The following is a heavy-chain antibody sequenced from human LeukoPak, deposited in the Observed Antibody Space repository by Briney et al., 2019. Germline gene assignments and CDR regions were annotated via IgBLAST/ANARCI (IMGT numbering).Heavy chain of an antibody. CDR3: ATVGLICSSTGCYFDY. Sequence: GASVKVSCKVSGYTLTELSMHWVRQAPGKGLEWMGGFDPEDGETIYAQKFQGRVTMTEDTSTDTAYMELSSLRSEDTAVYYCATVGLICSSTGCYFDYWGQGTLVTVSS. D-gene: IGHD2-2*01. CDR1: GYTLTELS. J-gene: IGHJ4*02. V-gene: IGHV1-24*01. CDR2: FDPEDGET.